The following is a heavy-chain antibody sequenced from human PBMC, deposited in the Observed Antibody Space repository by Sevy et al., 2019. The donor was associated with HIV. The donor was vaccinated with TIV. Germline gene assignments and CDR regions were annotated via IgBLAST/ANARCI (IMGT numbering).Heavy chain of an antibody. CDR3: AFGGGYQLLANYYFAMDV. CDR1: GGTFSSYS. CDR2: ITRIFGTS. Sequence: ASVKVSCKASGGTFSSYSISWVRQAPGQGLEWMGGITRIFGTSNYAQKFQGGVTITAAESTSTAYMELSSLRSEDTAVYYCAFGGGYQLLANYYFAMDVWGQGTTVTVS. D-gene: IGHD2-2*01. V-gene: IGHV1-69*13. J-gene: IGHJ6*02.